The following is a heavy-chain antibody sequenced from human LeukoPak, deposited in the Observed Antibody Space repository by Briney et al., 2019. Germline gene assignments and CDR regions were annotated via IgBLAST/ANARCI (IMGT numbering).Heavy chain of an antibody. CDR1: GFTFGSYT. J-gene: IGHJ5*01. Sequence: GGSLRLSCAPSGFTFGSYTMTWVRQAPGKGLEWVSGITGIDASTYYADSVKGRFTISRDNSKNTLYLQMNSLRGEDTATYYCAKDAVRGSGRINWFDSWGQGTLVTVSS. D-gene: IGHD3-10*01. CDR3: AKDAVRGSGRINWFDS. CDR2: ITGIDAST. V-gene: IGHV3-23*01.